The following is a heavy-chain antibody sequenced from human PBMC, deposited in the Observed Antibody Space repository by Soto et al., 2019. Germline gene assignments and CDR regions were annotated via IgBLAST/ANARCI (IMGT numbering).Heavy chain of an antibody. V-gene: IGHV6-1*01. Sequence: LSQTLSLTCAISGDSVSSNSAGWNWIRQTPSRGLEWLGRTYYRSKWYNDYAVSVKSRITINPDTSKNQFSLQLNSVTPEDTAVYYCARDHNFWSGYYNLYFDYWGQGTLVTVSS. CDR1: GDSVSSNSAG. D-gene: IGHD3-3*01. J-gene: IGHJ4*02. CDR3: ARDHNFWSGYYNLYFDY. CDR2: TYYRSKWYN.